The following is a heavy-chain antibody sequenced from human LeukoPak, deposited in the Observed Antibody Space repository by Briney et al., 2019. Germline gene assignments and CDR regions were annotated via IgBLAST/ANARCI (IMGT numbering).Heavy chain of an antibody. CDR3: VREGRASGYDFDC. V-gene: IGHV3-74*03. D-gene: IGHD5-12*01. CDR2: INSDGSSI. Sequence: PGGSLRLSCAASGFTFSSYWMHWVRQVPGKGLVWVSCINSDGSSITYADSVKGRFTISRDNARNTLYLQMNSLRVEDTAVYYCVREGRASGYDFDCWGQGTLVTVSS. J-gene: IGHJ4*02. CDR1: GFTFSSYW.